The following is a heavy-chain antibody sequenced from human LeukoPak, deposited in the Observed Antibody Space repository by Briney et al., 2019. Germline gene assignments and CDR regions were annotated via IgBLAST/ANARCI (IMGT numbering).Heavy chain of an antibody. CDR3: VKSGGYGLIDY. CDR1: GASISGSGYY. V-gene: IGHV4-39*01. Sequence: SGTLSLTCAVSGASISGSGYYLGWIRQPPGKGLEWIGNIYYTGSTYYNASLQSQVTISIDTSKNQFSLRLNSVTAADTAMYYCVKSGGYGLIDYWGQGTLVTVSS. J-gene: IGHJ4*02. D-gene: IGHD1-26*01. CDR2: IYYTGST.